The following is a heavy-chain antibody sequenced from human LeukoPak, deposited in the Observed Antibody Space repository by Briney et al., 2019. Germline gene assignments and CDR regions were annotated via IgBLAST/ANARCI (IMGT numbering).Heavy chain of an antibody. CDR2: ISTYIGDT. CDR3: LRDAQRPRLTPDY. V-gene: IGHV1-18*01. J-gene: IGHJ4*02. CDR1: GYTFNTYG. D-gene: IGHD6-25*01. Sequence: ASVKVSCKASGYTFNTYGISWVRQAPGQGLEWMGWISTYIGDTSYVQDLQGRVTMTTDTSTSTAYMELMSLRSDDTAVYYCLRDAQRPRLTPDYWGQGTLVTVSS.